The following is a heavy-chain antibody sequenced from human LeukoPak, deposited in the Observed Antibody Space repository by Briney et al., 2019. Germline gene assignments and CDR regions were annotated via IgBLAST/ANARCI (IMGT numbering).Heavy chain of an antibody. D-gene: IGHD3-22*01. CDR1: GYTFTSYA. Sequence: ASVKVSCKASGYTFTSYAMHWVRQAPGQRLEWMGGINAGNGNTKYSQKFQGRVTITRDTSASTAYMELSSLRSEDTAVYYCARDSQGYYYDSSGSFDYRGQGTLVTVSS. V-gene: IGHV1-3*01. CDR2: INAGNGNT. CDR3: ARDSQGYYYDSSGSFDY. J-gene: IGHJ4*02.